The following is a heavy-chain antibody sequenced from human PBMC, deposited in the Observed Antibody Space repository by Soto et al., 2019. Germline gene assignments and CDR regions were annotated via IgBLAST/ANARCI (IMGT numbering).Heavy chain of an antibody. V-gene: IGHV1-58*02. Sequence: SVKVSCKASGFTFTSCAMQWVRQARGQRLEWIGWIVVGSGNTNYAQKFQERVTITRDMSTSTAYMELSSLRAEDTAVYYCAKDFWPDGKNDLDLWGPGTLVTVSS. CDR3: AKDFWPDGKNDLDL. J-gene: IGHJ4*02. CDR2: IVVGSGNT. D-gene: IGHD3-3*01. CDR1: GFTFTSCA.